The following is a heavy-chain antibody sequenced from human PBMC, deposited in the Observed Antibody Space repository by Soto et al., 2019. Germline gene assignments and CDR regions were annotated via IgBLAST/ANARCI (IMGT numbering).Heavy chain of an antibody. CDR2: ISYDGSNK. V-gene: IGHV3-30-3*01. J-gene: IGHJ6*01. D-gene: IGHD2-15*01. Sequence: GESLKISCAASGFTFSSYAMHWVRQAPGKGLEWVAVISYDGSNKYYADSVKGRFTISRDNSKNTLYLQMNSLRAEDTAVYYCARDGGYCRGGSCYYYYYGLDVWGQGTTVTVSS. CDR3: ARDGGYCRGGSCYYYYYGLDV. CDR1: GFTFSSYA.